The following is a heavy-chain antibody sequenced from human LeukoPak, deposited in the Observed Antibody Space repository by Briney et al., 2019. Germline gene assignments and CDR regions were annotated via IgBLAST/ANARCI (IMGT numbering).Heavy chain of an antibody. V-gene: IGHV1-18*01. CDR1: GYTFTSYG. D-gene: IGHD3-10*01. CDR3: ARGSGQWFGELLPYYYGMDV. Sequence: ASVKVSCKASGYTFTSYGISWVRQAPGQGLEWMGWISAYNGNTNYAQKLQGRVTMTTDTSTSTAYMELRSLRSDDTAVYYCARGSGQWFGELLPYYYGMDVWGQGTTVTVSS. J-gene: IGHJ6*02. CDR2: ISAYNGNT.